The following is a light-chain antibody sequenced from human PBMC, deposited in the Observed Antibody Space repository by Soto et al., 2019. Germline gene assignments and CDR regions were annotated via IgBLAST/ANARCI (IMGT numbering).Light chain of an antibody. CDR1: SGDVGVYDF. CDR3: ASYTGSSTYL. CDR2: GVT. V-gene: IGLV2-14*03. J-gene: IGLJ3*02. Sequence: QSVLTQPASMSGSPGQSITISCTGTSGDVGVYDFVSWYQQHPGKVPRLIIYGVTKRPSGVSHRFSGSKSGNTASLTISGLQVEDEADYSCASYTGSSTYLFGGGTQLTVL.